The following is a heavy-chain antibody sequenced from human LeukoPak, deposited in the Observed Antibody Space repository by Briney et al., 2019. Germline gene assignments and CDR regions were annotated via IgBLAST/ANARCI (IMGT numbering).Heavy chain of an antibody. CDR2: INSDGSSA. CDR1: GFTFSSYW. CDR3: ARGHYGMDV. J-gene: IGHJ6*02. Sequence: PGGSLRLSCAASGFTFSSYWMQWVRQAPGKGLVWVSRINSDGSSASYADSVKGRFTISRDNANNSLYLQMNSLRAEDTAVYFCARGHYGMDVWGQGTTVTVSS. V-gene: IGHV3-74*01.